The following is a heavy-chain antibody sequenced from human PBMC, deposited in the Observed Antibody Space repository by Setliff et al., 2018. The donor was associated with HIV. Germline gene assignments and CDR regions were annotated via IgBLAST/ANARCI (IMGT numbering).Heavy chain of an antibody. CDR2: IYHTGTT. CDR3: ARNYSPSGYSSAVDY. D-gene: IGHD5-12*01. Sequence: PSETLSLTCSVSGASISIDHWSWIRQSPGKGLEWIGYIYHTGTTNYNPSLQSRVTISVDTSKNQLSLKLTSVTAADTAVYFCARNYSPSGYSSAVDYWGQGTLVTVSS. J-gene: IGHJ4*02. CDR1: GASISIDH. V-gene: IGHV4-59*08.